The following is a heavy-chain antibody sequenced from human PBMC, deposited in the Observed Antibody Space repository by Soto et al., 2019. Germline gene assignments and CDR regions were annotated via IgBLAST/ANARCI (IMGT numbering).Heavy chain of an antibody. CDR1: GFTFSSYA. CDR2: ISYDGSYK. CDR3: ARDPSTVVRPYFDY. D-gene: IGHD4-17*01. Sequence: QVQLVESGGGVVQPGRSLRLSCAASGFTFSSYAMHWVRQAPGKGLAWVAVISYDGSYKYYADSVKGRFTISRDNPKNTLYLQMNSLRAEDTAVYNCARDPSTVVRPYFDYWGQGTLVTVSS. V-gene: IGHV3-30-3*01. J-gene: IGHJ4*02.